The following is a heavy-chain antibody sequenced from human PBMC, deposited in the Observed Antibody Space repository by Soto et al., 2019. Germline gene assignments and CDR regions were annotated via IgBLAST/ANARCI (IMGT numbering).Heavy chain of an antibody. CDR3: ASLEGLGTISYYFDF. J-gene: IGHJ4*02. V-gene: IGHV4-59*08. D-gene: IGHD3-9*01. Sequence: SETLSLTCTVSGGSISSYYWSWIRQPPGKGLEWIGYIYYSGSTNYNPPLKSRVTISVDTSKNQFSLKLSSVTAADSAVYFCASLEGLGTISYYFDFWCPGALGTVSS. CDR2: IYYSGST. CDR1: GGSISSYY.